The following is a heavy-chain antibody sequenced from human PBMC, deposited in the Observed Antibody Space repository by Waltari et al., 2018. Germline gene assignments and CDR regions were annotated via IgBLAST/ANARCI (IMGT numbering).Heavy chain of an antibody. Sequence: QVQLQESGPGLVKPSETLSLTCTVSGGSIHNYSWSWIRQPPGKGLEWIGDVSYLGSTNYNPSLKSRLTISVDTSKNQFSLKLSSVTAADTAVYYCARIVGVTSYNWFDPWGQGTLVSVSS. CDR3: ARIVGVTSYNWFDP. CDR2: VSYLGST. D-gene: IGHD2-21*02. CDR1: GGSIHNYS. J-gene: IGHJ5*02. V-gene: IGHV4-59*08.